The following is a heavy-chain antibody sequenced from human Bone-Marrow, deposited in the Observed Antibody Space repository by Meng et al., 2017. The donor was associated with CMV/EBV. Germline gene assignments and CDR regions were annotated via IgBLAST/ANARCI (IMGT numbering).Heavy chain of an antibody. D-gene: IGHD3-3*01. CDR3: AYYDFWSGLDPYYYYYGMDV. Sequence: SVKVSCKASGGTFSSYAISWVRQAPGQGLEWMGGIIPISGTANYAQKFQGRVTITTDESTSTAYMELSSLRSEDTAVYYCAYYDFWSGLDPYYYYYGMDVWGQGTTVTVSS. J-gene: IGHJ6*02. CDR2: IIPISGTA. CDR1: GGTFSSYA. V-gene: IGHV1-69*05.